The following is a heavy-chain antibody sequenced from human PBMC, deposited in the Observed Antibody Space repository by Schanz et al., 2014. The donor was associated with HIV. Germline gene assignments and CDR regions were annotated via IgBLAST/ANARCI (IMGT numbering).Heavy chain of an antibody. J-gene: IGHJ6*02. D-gene: IGHD7-27*01. CDR2: IKSDGSST. V-gene: IGHV3-74*02. CDR3: ATLETGATYYYYYYMDV. Sequence: EVQLVESGGGLVKPGGSLRLSCAASGFTFSSYGMHWVRQVPGKGLVWVSRIKSDGSSTSYADSVKGRFTISRDNAKNTLYLQMNSLRAEDTAVYYCATLETGATYYYYYYMDVWGQGTTVTVSS. CDR1: GFTFSSYG.